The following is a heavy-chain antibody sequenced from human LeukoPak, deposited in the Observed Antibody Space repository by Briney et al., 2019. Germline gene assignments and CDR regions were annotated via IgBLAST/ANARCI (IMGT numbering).Heavy chain of an antibody. D-gene: IGHD3-22*01. CDR2: ISSSSSPI. CDR1: GLTFSSYS. V-gene: IGHV3-48*01. Sequence: GGSLRLSCAASGLTFSSYSMDWVRQAPGKGLEWVSYISSSSSPIYYADSVKGRFAISRDNAKNSLYLQMNSLRAEDTAVYYCARDHHRRLYDSQARDTFDIWGQGTMVTVSS. CDR3: ARDHHRRLYDSQARDTFDI. J-gene: IGHJ3*02.